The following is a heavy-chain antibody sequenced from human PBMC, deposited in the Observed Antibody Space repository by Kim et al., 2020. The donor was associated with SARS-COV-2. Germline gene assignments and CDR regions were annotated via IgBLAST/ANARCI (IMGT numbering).Heavy chain of an antibody. CDR3: ASRYYYDSSGYLFDY. CDR2: INHSGST. Sequence: SETLSLTCAVYGGSFSGYYRSWIRQPPGKGLEWIGEINHSGSTNYNPSLKSRVTISVDTSKNQFSLKLSSVTAADTAVYYCASRYYYDSSGYLFDYWGQGTLVTVSS. V-gene: IGHV4-34*01. D-gene: IGHD3-22*01. J-gene: IGHJ4*02. CDR1: GGSFSGYY.